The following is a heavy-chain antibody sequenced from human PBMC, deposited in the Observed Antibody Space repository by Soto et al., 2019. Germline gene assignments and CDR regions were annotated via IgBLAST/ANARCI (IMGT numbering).Heavy chain of an antibody. Sequence: QVQLQESGPGLVKPSQTLSLTCTVSGGSISSGDYYWSWIRQPPGKGLEWIGYIQHSGSTYYNPSLKSRVTISLDTPKNQFSLKMNSVTAADTAVYYCARGSLLIPAGGNWFDLWGQGTLVTVSS. CDR1: GGSISSGDYY. D-gene: IGHD2-2*01. V-gene: IGHV4-30-4*01. CDR2: IQHSGST. CDR3: ARGSLLIPAGGNWFDL. J-gene: IGHJ5*02.